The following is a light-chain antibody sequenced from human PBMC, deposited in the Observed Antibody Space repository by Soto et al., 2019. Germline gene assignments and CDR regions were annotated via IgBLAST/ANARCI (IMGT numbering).Light chain of an antibody. V-gene: IGLV2-8*01. Sequence: QSALTQPPSASGSPGQSVTISCAGTDSDIGGYNFVSWYHQHPGKAPKLMIYEVIKRPSGVPDRFSGSKSGNTASLTVSGLHTEDEAEYYCSSYSGSDNFVVFGGGTKVTVL. J-gene: IGLJ3*02. CDR1: DSDIGGYNF. CDR3: SSYSGSDNFVV. CDR2: EVI.